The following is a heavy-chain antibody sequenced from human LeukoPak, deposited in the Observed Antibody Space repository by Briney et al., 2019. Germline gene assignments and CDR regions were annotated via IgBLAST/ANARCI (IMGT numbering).Heavy chain of an antibody. D-gene: IGHD3-22*01. CDR2: IIPIFGTA. J-gene: IGHJ5*02. CDR1: GGTFSSYA. V-gene: IGHV1-69*13. CDR3: ARDSFDSSGRRGNWFDP. Sequence: ASVKVSCKASGGTFSSYAISWVRQAPGQGLEWMGGIIPIFGTANYAQKFQGRVTITADESTSTAYMELSSLRSEDTAVYYCARDSFDSSGRRGNWFDPWGQGTLVTVSS.